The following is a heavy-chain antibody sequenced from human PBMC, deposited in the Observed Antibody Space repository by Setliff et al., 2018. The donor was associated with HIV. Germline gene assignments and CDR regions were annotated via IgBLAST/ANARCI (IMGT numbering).Heavy chain of an antibody. V-gene: IGHV4-34*01. Sequence: SETLSLTCAVYGGSFNGYSWTWIRQPPGKGLEWIGGINHSGSTYYNPSLKSRVTISVDTSKNQFSLNLSSVTAADTAVYYCARPSRGDSYGLFDYWGQGTLVTVSS. D-gene: IGHD5-18*01. CDR2: INHSGST. CDR1: GGSFNGYS. CDR3: ARPSRGDSYGLFDY. J-gene: IGHJ4*02.